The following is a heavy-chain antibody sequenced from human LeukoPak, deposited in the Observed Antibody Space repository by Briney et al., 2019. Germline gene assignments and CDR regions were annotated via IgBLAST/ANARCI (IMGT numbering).Heavy chain of an antibody. V-gene: IGHV3-23*01. Sequence: GGSLRLSCAASGFTFSTYAMTWVRQAPGKGLEWVSSISGSGGSTYYADSVRGRFTISRDNSKNTLYLQMNSLRAEDTAVYYCARYPYIAAAGHFDYWGQGTLVTVSS. CDR1: GFTFSTYA. CDR3: ARYPYIAAAGHFDY. J-gene: IGHJ4*02. D-gene: IGHD6-13*01. CDR2: ISGSGGST.